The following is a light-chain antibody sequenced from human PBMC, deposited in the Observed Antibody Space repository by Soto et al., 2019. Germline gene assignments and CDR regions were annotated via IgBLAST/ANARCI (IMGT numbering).Light chain of an antibody. CDR2: LGS. CDR1: QSLLHSNGYNY. J-gene: IGKJ1*01. CDR3: MQPLQSWT. Sequence: DIVMTQSPLSLPVTPGEPASISCRSSQSLLHSNGYNYLDWYLQKPGQSPQLLIYLGSNRASGDPDRFSGSGSGTDFTLKISRVEDEDVGVYYCMQPLQSWTFGQGTKVEIK. V-gene: IGKV2-28*01.